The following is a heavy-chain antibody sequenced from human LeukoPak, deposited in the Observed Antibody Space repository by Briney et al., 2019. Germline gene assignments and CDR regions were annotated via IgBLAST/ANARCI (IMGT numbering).Heavy chain of an antibody. J-gene: IGHJ4*01. CDR1: GYTFNTYG. CDR2: INTYKGDT. D-gene: IGHD2-21*01. V-gene: IGHV1-18*01. CDR3: ARESCHCSGDNCFSFFDL. Sequence: ASVKVSCKAAGYTFNTYGISWVRQAPGQGLEWMGWINTYKGDTTYAQKFQGRVTMTADTSTNTAYMDLRGLRSDDTVVYYCARESCHCSGDNCFSFFDLWG.